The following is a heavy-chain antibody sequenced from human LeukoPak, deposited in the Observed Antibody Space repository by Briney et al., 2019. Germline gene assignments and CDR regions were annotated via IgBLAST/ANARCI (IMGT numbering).Heavy chain of an antibody. D-gene: IGHD6-25*01. CDR1: GYTFTSYG. V-gene: IGHV1-18*01. J-gene: IGHJ3*02. Sequence: GASVKVSCKASGYTFTSYGISWVRQAPGXXXXWMGWISAYNGNTDYAQKLQGRVTMTTDTSTSTAYMELRSLRSDDTAVYYCARVEAADAFDIWGQGTMVTVSS. CDR3: ARVEAADAFDI. CDR2: ISAYNGNT.